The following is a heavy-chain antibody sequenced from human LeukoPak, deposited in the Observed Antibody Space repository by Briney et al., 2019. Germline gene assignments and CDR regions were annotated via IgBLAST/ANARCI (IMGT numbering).Heavy chain of an antibody. Sequence: GSLRLSCAASGFTFSSYGMHWVRQAPGKGLEWVAVISYDGSNKYYADSVKGRFTISRDNSKNTLYLQMNSLRAEDTAVYYCAKEGRGSGYDVFDYWGQGTLVTVSS. CDR3: AKEGRGSGYDVFDY. V-gene: IGHV3-30*18. CDR2: ISYDGSNK. CDR1: GFTFSSYG. D-gene: IGHD5-12*01. J-gene: IGHJ4*02.